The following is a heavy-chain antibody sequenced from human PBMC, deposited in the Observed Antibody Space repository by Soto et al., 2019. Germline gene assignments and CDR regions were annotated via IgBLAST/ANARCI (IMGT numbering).Heavy chain of an antibody. CDR3: ARGTLLYSFDY. V-gene: IGHV3-48*03. CDR1: GFTFSSYE. CDR2: ISSSGSTI. D-gene: IGHD1-26*01. Sequence: SLRLSCAASGFTFSSYEMNWLRQAPGKGLEWVSYISSSGSTIYYADSVKGRFTISRDNAKNSLYLQMNSLRAEDTAVYYCARGTLLYSFDYWGQGTLVTVSS. J-gene: IGHJ4*02.